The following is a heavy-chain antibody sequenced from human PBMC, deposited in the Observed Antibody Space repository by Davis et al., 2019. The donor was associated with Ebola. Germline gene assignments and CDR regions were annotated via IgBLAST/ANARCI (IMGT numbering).Heavy chain of an antibody. CDR3: ARDIGYCSSTSCYRFDY. Sequence: SVKVSCKASGGTFSSYAISWVRQAPGQGLEWMGGIIPIFGTANYAQKFQGRVTITADESTSTAYMELSSLRSEDTAVYYCARDIGYCSSTSCYRFDYWGQGTLVTVSS. V-gene: IGHV1-69*13. CDR1: GGTFSSYA. CDR2: IIPIFGTA. J-gene: IGHJ4*02. D-gene: IGHD2-2*01.